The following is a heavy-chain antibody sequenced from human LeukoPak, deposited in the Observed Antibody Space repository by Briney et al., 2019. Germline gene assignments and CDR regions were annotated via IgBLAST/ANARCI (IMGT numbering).Heavy chain of an antibody. CDR1: GGSISSYY. J-gene: IGHJ5*02. CDR2: IWYTGSP. D-gene: IGHD1-1*01. V-gene: IGHV4-59*01. CDR3: ARGGRTVVDP. Sequence: SETLSLTCTVSGGSISSYYWSWIRQPPGKGLEWIGYIWYTGSPDYNPSLKSRATISIDTSNNKFSLKLNSVTAADTAVYYCARGGRTVVDPWGQGNLVTVSS.